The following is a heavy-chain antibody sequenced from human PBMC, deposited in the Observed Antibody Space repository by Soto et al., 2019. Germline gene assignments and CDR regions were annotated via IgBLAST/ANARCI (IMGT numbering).Heavy chain of an antibody. CDR3: ARRGSGSYSDY. V-gene: IGHV3-23*01. Sequence: SGFTFSSYAMRWVGQAPVKGLEWVSAISGSGGSTYYADSVKGRFTISRDNSKNTLYLQMNSLRAEDTAVYYCARRGSGSYSDYWGQGTLVTVSS. CDR1: GFTFSSYA. J-gene: IGHJ4*02. D-gene: IGHD1-26*01. CDR2: ISGSGGST.